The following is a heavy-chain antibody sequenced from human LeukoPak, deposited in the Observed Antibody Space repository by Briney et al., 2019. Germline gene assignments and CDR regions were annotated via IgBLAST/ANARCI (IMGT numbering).Heavy chain of an antibody. D-gene: IGHD3-3*01. CDR1: GFTFSSYG. CDR3: ARSDTIFGVGDY. J-gene: IGHJ4*02. CDR2: ISYDGSNK. Sequence: GGSLRLSCAASGFTFSSYGMQWVRQAPGKGLEWVAVISYDGSNKYYADSVKGRFTISRDNSKNTLYLQMNSLGAEDTAVYYCARSDTIFGVGDYWGQGTLVTVSS. V-gene: IGHV3-30*03.